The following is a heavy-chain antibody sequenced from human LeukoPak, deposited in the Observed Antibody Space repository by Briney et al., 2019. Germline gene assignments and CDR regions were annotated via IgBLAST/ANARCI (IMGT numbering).Heavy chain of an antibody. D-gene: IGHD6-6*01. CDR1: GYTFTSYD. CDR3: ARGIRIAARRGNWFDP. V-gene: IGHV1-8*01. Sequence: GASVKVSCKASGYTFTSYDINWVRQATGQGLEWMGWMNPNSGNTGYAQKFQGRVTMTRNTSISTAYMELSSLRSEDTAVYYCARGIRIAARRGNWFDPWGQGTLDTVSS. CDR2: MNPNSGNT. J-gene: IGHJ5*02.